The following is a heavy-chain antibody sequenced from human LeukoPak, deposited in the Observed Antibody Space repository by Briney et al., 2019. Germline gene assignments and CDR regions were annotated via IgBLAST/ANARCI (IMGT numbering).Heavy chain of an antibody. D-gene: IGHD3-22*01. CDR2: INWNGGST. CDR3: ARVRNYYDSSGPKRGAFDI. J-gene: IGHJ3*02. V-gene: IGHV3-20*04. CDR1: GFTFDDYG. Sequence: GALRLSCAASGFTFDDYGMSWVRQAPGKGLEWVSGINWNGGSTGYADSVKGRFTISRDNAKNSLYLQMNSLRAEDTALYYCARVRNYYDSSGPKRGAFDIWGQGTMVTVSS.